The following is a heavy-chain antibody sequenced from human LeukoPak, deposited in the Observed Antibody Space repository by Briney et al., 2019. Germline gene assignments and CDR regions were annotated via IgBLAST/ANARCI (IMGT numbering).Heavy chain of an antibody. D-gene: IGHD2-15*01. J-gene: IGHJ4*02. CDR2: IHSGGNT. CDR3: TRDLNSGGGC. Sequence: PGGSLRLSCAASGFAVSSSYMSWVRQAPGKGLEWVSVIHSGGNTYYADSVKGRFTISRDNSKNTMYLQMNSLRAEDTAVYYCTRDLNSGGGCWGQGTLVIVSS. CDR1: GFAVSSSY. V-gene: IGHV3-53*01.